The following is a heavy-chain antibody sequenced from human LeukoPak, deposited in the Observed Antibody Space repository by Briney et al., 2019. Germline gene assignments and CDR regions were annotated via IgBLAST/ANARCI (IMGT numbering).Heavy chain of an antibody. CDR3: ARVKAASFDY. CDR2: IYYSGST. Sequence: PSETLSLTCTVSGGSISSYYWSWLRQPPGKGLEWIGYIYYSGSTNYNPSLKSRVTISVDTSKNQFSLKLSSVTAADTAVYYCARVKAASFDYWGQGTLVTVSS. V-gene: IGHV4-59*01. J-gene: IGHJ4*02. D-gene: IGHD2-15*01. CDR1: GGSISSYY.